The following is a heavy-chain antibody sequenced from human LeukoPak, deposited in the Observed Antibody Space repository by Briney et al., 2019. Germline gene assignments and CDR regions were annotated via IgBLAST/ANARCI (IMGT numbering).Heavy chain of an antibody. CDR3: ARDHHDSSGYWYWFDP. D-gene: IGHD3-22*01. J-gene: IGHJ5*02. Sequence: SGKVSCKASGGTFSRYAISWVRQAPGQGLEWMGGIIPIFGTANYGQKFQGRVTITADESTSTAYMELSSLRSGDTAVYYCARDHHDSSGYWYWFDPWGQGTLVTVSS. CDR1: GGTFSRYA. CDR2: IIPIFGTA. V-gene: IGHV1-69*01.